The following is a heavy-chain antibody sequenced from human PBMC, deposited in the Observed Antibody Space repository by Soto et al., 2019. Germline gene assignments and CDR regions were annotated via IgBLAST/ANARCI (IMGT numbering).Heavy chain of an antibody. CDR3: AKSRSSPVDPDV. J-gene: IGHJ6*02. V-gene: IGHV3-30*18. CDR1: GFTFSSYG. CDR2: ISYDGSNK. Sequence: PGGSLRLSCAASGFTFSSYGMHWVRQAPGKGLEWVAVISYDGSNKYYADSVKGRFTISRDNSKNTLYLQMNSLRAEDTAVYYCAKSRSSPVDPDVWGQGTTVTVSS. D-gene: IGHD3-10*01.